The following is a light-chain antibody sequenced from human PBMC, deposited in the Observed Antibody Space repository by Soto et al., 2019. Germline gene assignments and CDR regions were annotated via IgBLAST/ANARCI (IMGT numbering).Light chain of an antibody. CDR3: QQYKSYAPT. V-gene: IGKV1-5*01. CDR2: DAY. Sequence: DIQMTQSPSTLSGSVGDRVSITCRASRSVSTPLAWYQKKPGKAHKLLILDAYSLESGVQSRFSGSGSGTELTLTISGLQPDDFATYYCQQYKSYAPTFGQGTKVDIK. J-gene: IGKJ1*01. CDR1: RSVSTP.